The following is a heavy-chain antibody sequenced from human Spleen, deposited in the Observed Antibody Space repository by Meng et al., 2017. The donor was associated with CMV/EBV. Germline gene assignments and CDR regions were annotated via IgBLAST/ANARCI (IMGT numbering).Heavy chain of an antibody. CDR3: ASLEYQMLFSSFDY. D-gene: IGHD2-2*01. V-gene: IGHV4-39*01. CDR2: IYYSGNT. J-gene: IGHJ4*02. CDR1: GGSMSNTNYY. Sequence: SETLSLTCTVSGGSMSNTNYYWAWIRQPPGKGLEWIGAIYYSGNTFYNPSLESRVTISVDTSNNHFSLRLSSVTVADTAVYYCASLEYQMLFSSFDYWGQGTLVTVSS.